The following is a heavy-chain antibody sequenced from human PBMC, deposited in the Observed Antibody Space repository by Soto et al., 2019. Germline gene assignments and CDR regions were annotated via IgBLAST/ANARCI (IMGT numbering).Heavy chain of an antibody. CDR1: GASISSYN. D-gene: IGHD3-3*01. CDR2: IYYSGNT. V-gene: IGHV4-59*01. J-gene: IGHJ4*02. Sequence: SETLSLTCTVSGASISSYNWGWIRQPPGRGLEWIGYIYYSGNTNYNPSLKSRVTISAGTSRNQFSLKLNSVTAADTAVYYCASSPPSYYTSSYYFDYWGLGTLVT. CDR3: ASSPPSYYTSSYYFDY.